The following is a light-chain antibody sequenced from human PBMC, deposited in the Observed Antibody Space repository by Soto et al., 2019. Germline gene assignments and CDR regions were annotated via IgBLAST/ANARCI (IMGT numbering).Light chain of an antibody. CDR1: QTISSW. Sequence: DIQMTQSPSTLSGSVGDRVTITCRASQTISSWLAWYQQKPGKAPKLLIYKASTLKSGVPSRFSGRGSGTDFTLTISSLQPEDVATYYCQKYNSAPPWTFGQGTKVDIK. J-gene: IGKJ1*01. CDR3: QKYNSAPPWT. V-gene: IGKV1-5*03. CDR2: KAS.